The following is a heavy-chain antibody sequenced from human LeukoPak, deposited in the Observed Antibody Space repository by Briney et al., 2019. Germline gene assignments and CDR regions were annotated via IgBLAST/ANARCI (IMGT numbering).Heavy chain of an antibody. J-gene: IGHJ6*02. CDR3: AKHMAAAGYGMDV. Sequence: GESLKISCEASGYSFTSYWIGWVRQMPGKGLEWTGFIYPGDSDTRYSPSFQGQVTIAADKSISTAYLQWSSLKASDTAIYYCAKHMAAAGYGMDVWGQGTPVTVSS. D-gene: IGHD6-13*01. CDR1: GYSFTSYW. V-gene: IGHV5-51*01. CDR2: IYPGDSDT.